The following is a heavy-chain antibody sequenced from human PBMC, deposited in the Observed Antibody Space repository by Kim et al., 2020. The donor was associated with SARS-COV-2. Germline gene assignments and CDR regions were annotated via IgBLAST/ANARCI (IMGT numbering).Heavy chain of an antibody. CDR2: INPNNGAT. J-gene: IGHJ4*02. V-gene: IGHV1-2*06. Sequence: ASVKVSCKASGYAFSGYFIHWIRQAPGQGLEWMGRINPNNGATNYAQKFQGRVTMTWATSSSTAYMDWNRLRSDDTAVFYCARSARGHDVYEIDFGGQGTLVTVSS. CDR3: ARSARGHDVYEIDF. CDR1: GYAFSGYF. D-gene: IGHD5-12*01.